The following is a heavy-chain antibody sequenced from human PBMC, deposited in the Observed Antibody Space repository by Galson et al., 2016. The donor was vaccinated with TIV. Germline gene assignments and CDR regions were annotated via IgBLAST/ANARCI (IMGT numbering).Heavy chain of an antibody. CDR1: GFTFDHYA. D-gene: IGHD1-1*01. Sequence: SLRLSCATSGFTFDHYAMHWVRQRPGKGLEWVSLITWEGDRTRYADSVQGRFTISRDNSRFSLYLQMDSLRFEDTAIYFCAKDYMWKENYFYMHVWGKGTTVTVSS. V-gene: IGHV3-43*01. CDR3: AKDYMWKENYFYMHV. CDR2: ITWEGDRT. J-gene: IGHJ6*03.